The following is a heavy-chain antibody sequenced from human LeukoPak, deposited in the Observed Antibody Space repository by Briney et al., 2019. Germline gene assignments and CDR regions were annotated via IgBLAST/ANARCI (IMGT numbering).Heavy chain of an antibody. D-gene: IGHD6-13*01. CDR2: FDPEDGET. Sequence: GASVKVSCKVSGYTLTELSMHWVRQAPGKGLEWMGGFDPEDGETIYAQKFQGRVTITRNTSISTAYMELSSLRSEDTAVYYCARGLLQQLDYWGQGTLVTVSS. J-gene: IGHJ4*02. V-gene: IGHV1-24*01. CDR1: GYTLTELS. CDR3: ARGLLQQLDY.